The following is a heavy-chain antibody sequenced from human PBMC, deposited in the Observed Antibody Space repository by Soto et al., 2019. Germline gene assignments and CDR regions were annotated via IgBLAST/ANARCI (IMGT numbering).Heavy chain of an antibody. J-gene: IGHJ4*02. V-gene: IGHV3-74*01. CDR1: GFTFGNYW. Sequence: PGGSLRLSCAASGFTFGNYWMHWVRQAPGKGLEWVSRMNSDGSTTNYADSVKGRFTVSRDNAKNTLYLQMNSLRAEDTAVYYCATAEVDYWGPGXLVTVSS. CDR2: MNSDGSTT. CDR3: ATAEVDY.